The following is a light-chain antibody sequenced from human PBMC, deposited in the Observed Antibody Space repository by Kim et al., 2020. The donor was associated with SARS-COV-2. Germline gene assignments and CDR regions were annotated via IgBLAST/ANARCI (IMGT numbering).Light chain of an antibody. J-gene: IGLJ2*01. CDR3: SSYAGRQNLV. V-gene: IGLV2-8*01. CDR1: SSDIGGYNV. Sequence: GQSVSIACAGTSSDIGGYNVVAWYQQRPGKAPKVMIYEVNKRPSGGPDRFSGSKSGNTASLTVSGLQGEDEADYYCSSYAGRQNLVFGGGTQLTVL. CDR2: EVN.